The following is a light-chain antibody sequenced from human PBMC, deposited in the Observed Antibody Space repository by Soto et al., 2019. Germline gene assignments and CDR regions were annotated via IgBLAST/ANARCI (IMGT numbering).Light chain of an antibody. V-gene: IGLV2-8*01. Sequence: QSVLTQPPSASGSPEQSVTISCTGSSSDVGGYNYVSWYQQHPGKAPKLIIYEVSKRPSGVPDRFSGSKSGNTASLSVSGLQAEDEADYYCSSYAGSNNYVFGTGTKVTVL. CDR2: EVS. J-gene: IGLJ1*01. CDR3: SSYAGSNNYV. CDR1: SSDVGGYNY.